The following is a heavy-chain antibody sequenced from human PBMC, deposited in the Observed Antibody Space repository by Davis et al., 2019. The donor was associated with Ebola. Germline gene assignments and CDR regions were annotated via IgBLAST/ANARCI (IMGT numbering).Heavy chain of an antibody. CDR1: SYTFTSYC. CDR2: ISADNGNT. CDR3: AREAGATTRIYDS. V-gene: IGHV1-18*01. J-gene: IGHJ5*01. Sequence: ASVKVSCKASSYTFTSYCISWVPQAPGQGLEWMGWISADNGNTNYAQKLQGRFTITTDTSKSTAYMELRSLRSDDTAVYYCAREAGATTRIYDSWGQGTLVTVTS. D-gene: IGHD1-26*01.